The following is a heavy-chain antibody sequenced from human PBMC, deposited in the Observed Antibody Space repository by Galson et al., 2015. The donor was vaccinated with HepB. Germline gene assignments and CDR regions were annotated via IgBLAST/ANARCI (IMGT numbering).Heavy chain of an antibody. V-gene: IGHV3-73*01. CDR3: TRMGLSGSRDY. CDR2: IRSKANSYAT. D-gene: IGHD2-15*01. CDR1: GFTFSGSA. J-gene: IGHJ4*02. Sequence: SLRLSCAASGFTFSGSAMHWVRQASGKGLEWVGRIRSKANSYATAYAASVKGRFTISRDDSKNTAYLQMNSLKTEDTAVYYCTRMGLSGSRDYWGQGTLVTVSS.